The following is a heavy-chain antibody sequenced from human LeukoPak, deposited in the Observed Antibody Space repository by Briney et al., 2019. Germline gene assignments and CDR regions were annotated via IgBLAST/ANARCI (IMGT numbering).Heavy chain of an antibody. D-gene: IGHD3-10*01. CDR3: TKLKGWYGEGYFDY. CDR1: GFTVSSNY. V-gene: IGHV3-53*01. CDR2: IYSGGTT. J-gene: IGHJ4*02. Sequence: PGGSLRLSCAASGFTVSSNYMSWVRQGAGKGLEWVSVIYSGGTTFYADSVKGRFTISRDNSKNTLYLQMNSLRADDTAVYYCTKLKGWYGEGYFDYWGQGTLVTVSS.